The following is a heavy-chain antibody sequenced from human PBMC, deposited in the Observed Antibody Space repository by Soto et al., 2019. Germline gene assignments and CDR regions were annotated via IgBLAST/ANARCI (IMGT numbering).Heavy chain of an antibody. CDR3: ASTSLYYYDSSGMHSLGS. D-gene: IGHD3-22*01. CDR1: GCSISSGGYY. V-gene: IGHV4-31*03. J-gene: IGHJ5*02. Sequence: TLSLTCTVSGCSISSGGYYWSWIRQHPGKGLEWIGYIYYSGSTYYNPSLKSRVTISVDTSKNQFSLKLSSVTAADTAVYYCASTSLYYYDSSGMHSLGSWGQGTLVTVSS. CDR2: IYYSGST.